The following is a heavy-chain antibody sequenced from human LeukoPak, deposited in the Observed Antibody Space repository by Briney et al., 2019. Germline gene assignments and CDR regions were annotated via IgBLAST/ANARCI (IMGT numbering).Heavy chain of an antibody. V-gene: IGHV3-73*01. CDR3: THYYDSSGFYGGFDI. CDR2: IRNKANSYAT. J-gene: IGHJ3*02. CDR1: GFTFSDSA. D-gene: IGHD3-22*01. Sequence: GGSLRLSCAASGFTFSDSAVHWVGQASGKGLEWVGRIRNKANSYATGYAASVKARFTISRDDSKNTAYLQMNSLKTEDTAVYYCTHYYDSSGFYGGFDIWGQGTMVTVSS.